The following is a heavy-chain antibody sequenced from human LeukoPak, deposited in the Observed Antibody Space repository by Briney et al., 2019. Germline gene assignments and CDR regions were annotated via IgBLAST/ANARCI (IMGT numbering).Heavy chain of an antibody. J-gene: IGHJ6*03. CDR3: ARGPVDSGSTNYYYMDV. D-gene: IGHD3-22*01. CDR2: INHSGST. CDR1: GGSFCGFY. V-gene: IGHV4-34*01. Sequence: KSSETLSLTCAVCGGSFCGFYWSWLRQPPGRGREWIGEINHSGSTNYTPSLKSRVTISVDTTKNQFSLKPSSVAAADTAVYYCARGPVDSGSTNYYYMDVWGKGTTVTVS.